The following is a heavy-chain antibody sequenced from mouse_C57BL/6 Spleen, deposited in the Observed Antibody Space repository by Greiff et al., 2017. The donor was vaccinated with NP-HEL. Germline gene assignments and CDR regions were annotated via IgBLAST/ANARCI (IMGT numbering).Heavy chain of an antibody. CDR1: GYTFTSYW. J-gene: IGHJ4*01. V-gene: IGHV1-61*01. CDR2: IYPSDSET. CDR3: ARSGGYDDGYAMDY. Sequence: QVQLKESGAELVRPGSSVKLSCKASGYTFTSYWMDWVKQRPGQGLEWIGNIYPSDSETHYNLKFKDKATLTVDKSSSTAYMQLSSLTSEDSAVYYCARSGGYDDGYAMDYWGQGTSVTVSS. D-gene: IGHD2-2*01.